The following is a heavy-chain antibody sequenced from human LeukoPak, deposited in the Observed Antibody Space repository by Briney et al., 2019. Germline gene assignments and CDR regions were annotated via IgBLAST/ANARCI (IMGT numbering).Heavy chain of an antibody. D-gene: IGHD6-13*01. CDR3: ARGGRSSSWSEGLFDY. Sequence: PSETLSLTCTVSGGSISSYYWSWVRQPPGKGLEWIGSIYYSGSTNYNPSLRSRVTISVDTSTNQFSLKLSSVTAADTAVYYCARGGRSSSWSEGLFDYWGQGTLVTVSS. CDR1: GGSISSYY. CDR2: IYYSGST. J-gene: IGHJ4*02. V-gene: IGHV4-59*01.